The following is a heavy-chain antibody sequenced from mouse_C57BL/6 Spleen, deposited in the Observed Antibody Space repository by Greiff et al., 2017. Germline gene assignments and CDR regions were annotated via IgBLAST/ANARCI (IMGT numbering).Heavy chain of an antibody. Sequence: EVQGVESGGDLVKPGGSLKLSCAASGFTFSSYGMSWVRQTPDKRLEWVATISSGGSYTYYPDSVKGRFTISRDNAKNTLYLQMSSLKSEDTAMYYCARLLEYYAMDYWGQGTSVTVSS. CDR2: ISSGGSYT. J-gene: IGHJ4*01. V-gene: IGHV5-6*01. CDR1: GFTFSSYG. CDR3: ARLLEYYAMDY.